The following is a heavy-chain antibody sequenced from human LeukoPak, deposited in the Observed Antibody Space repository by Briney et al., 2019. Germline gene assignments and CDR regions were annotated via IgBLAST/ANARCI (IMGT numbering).Heavy chain of an antibody. CDR3: AVGYGYSSWFDP. D-gene: IGHD5-18*01. CDR2: IYPSDSDT. Sequence: GESLKISCKGYGYRFISYWIGWVRQKPGKGLEWMGIIYPSDSDTRYRPSFQGQVTISADTSISTAYLQWSSLKASDTAMYYCAVGYGYSSWFDPWGQGTLVTVSS. CDR1: GYRFISYW. J-gene: IGHJ5*02. V-gene: IGHV5-51*01.